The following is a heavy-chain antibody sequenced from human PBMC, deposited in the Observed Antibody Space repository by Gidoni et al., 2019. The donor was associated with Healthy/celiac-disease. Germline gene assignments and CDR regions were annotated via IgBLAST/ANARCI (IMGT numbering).Heavy chain of an antibody. J-gene: IGHJ3*02. CDR1: GGSISRGGYY. Sequence: QVQLQESGPGLVKPSQTLSLTCTVSGGSISRGGYYWSWFRQHPGKGLEWIGYIYYSGSTYYNPSLKSRVTISVDTSKNQFSLKLSSVTAADTAVYYCARGGYGSGSYFVLDAFDIWGQGTMVTVSS. D-gene: IGHD3-10*01. V-gene: IGHV4-31*03. CDR3: ARGGYGSGSYFVLDAFDI. CDR2: IYYSGST.